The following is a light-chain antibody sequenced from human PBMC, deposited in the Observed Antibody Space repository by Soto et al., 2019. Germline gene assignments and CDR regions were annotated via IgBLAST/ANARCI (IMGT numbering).Light chain of an antibody. CDR1: QSVSSSY. CDR3: QQYGSSPNT. J-gene: IGKJ2*01. Sequence: EIVLTQSPGTLSLSPGERATLSCRASQSVSSSYLAWYQQKPGQAPRLLIYGASSRATGIPDRFSGSGSGADFTLYISRLEPEAFAVYYCQQYGSSPNTFGQGTKLEIK. V-gene: IGKV3-20*01. CDR2: GAS.